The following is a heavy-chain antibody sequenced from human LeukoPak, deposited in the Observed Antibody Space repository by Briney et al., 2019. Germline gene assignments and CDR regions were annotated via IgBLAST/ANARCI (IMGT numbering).Heavy chain of an antibody. J-gene: IGHJ4*02. V-gene: IGHV4-31*03. CDR2: IYYSGST. CDR3: AGLKGGYSSNWVFDY. CDR1: GVSISSGGYY. Sequence: PSETLSLTCTVSGVSISSGGYYWSWIRQHPGKGLDWIGYIYYSGSTYYNPSLKSRVTISVDTSENQFSLKLSSVTAADTAVYYCAGLKGGYSSNWVFDYWGQGTLVTVSS. D-gene: IGHD6-13*01.